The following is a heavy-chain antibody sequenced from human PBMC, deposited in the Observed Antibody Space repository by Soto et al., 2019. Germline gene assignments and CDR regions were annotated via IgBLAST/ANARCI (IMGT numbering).Heavy chain of an antibody. J-gene: IGHJ4*02. D-gene: IGHD1-26*01. V-gene: IGHV3-53*02. CDR2: IYSGGTT. CDR3: ARRYIVGVTGDY. CDR1: GFSVSSNY. Sequence: EVQLVETGGGMIQPGGSLRLSCAVSGFSVSSNYMSWVRQAPGKGLEWVSLIYSGGTTSYADSVKGRFIISSVSSKNTLFLQMNSLRVEDTAVYYCARRYIVGVTGDYWGQGTLVTVSS.